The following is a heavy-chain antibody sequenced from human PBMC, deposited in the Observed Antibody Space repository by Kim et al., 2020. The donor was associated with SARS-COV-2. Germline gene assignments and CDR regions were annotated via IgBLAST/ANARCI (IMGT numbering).Heavy chain of an antibody. J-gene: IGHJ4*02. CDR2: INAGNGNT. CDR1: GYTFSTYA. CDR3: ARGGIAVAGISF. D-gene: IGHD6-19*01. Sequence: ASVKVSCKASGYTFSTYAIHWVRQAPGQRLEWLGWINAGNGNTKYSQKFQDRVTITRDTSASTAYMELSSLRSEDTAVYYCARGGIAVAGISFWGQGTLVTVSS. V-gene: IGHV1-3*01.